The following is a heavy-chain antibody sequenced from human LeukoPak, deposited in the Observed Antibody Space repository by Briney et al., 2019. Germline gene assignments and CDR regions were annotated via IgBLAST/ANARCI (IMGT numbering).Heavy chain of an antibody. V-gene: IGHV3-21*01. Sequence: GGSLRLSCAASGFTFSSYSMNWARQAPGKGLEWVSSISSSSSYIYYADSVKGRFTISRDNAKNSLYLQMNSLRAEDTAVYYCARYSPGPDSSPDYWGQGTLVTVSS. CDR2: ISSSSSYI. CDR1: GFTFSSYS. D-gene: IGHD3-22*01. J-gene: IGHJ4*02. CDR3: ARYSPGPDSSPDY.